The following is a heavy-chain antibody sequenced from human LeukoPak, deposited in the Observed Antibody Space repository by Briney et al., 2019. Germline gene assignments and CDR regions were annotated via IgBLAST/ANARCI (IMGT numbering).Heavy chain of an antibody. Sequence: GESLKISCKGFGYSFTTHWIGWVRQMPGKGLEWMGIIYPGDSDTRYSPSFQGQVTISADKSISTAYLQWSSLKASDTAMYYCARRKPSGYSSSWHEGYYFDYWGQGTLVTVSS. D-gene: IGHD6-13*01. CDR1: GYSFTTHW. CDR3: ARRKPSGYSSSWHEGYYFDY. J-gene: IGHJ4*02. CDR2: IYPGDSDT. V-gene: IGHV5-51*01.